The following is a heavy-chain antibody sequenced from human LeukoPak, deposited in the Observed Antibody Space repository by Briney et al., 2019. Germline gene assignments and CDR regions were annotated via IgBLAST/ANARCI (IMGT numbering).Heavy chain of an antibody. Sequence: SETLSLTCSVSGVSIGSYNXSWIXQPAGXGLEWIGRIYTNGSSNYNPSLKSRVTMSVNTSKNQFSLKLSSVTAADTAVHYCARDRSGGNYWLDSWGQGTLVTVSP. D-gene: IGHD4-23*01. V-gene: IGHV4-4*07. J-gene: IGHJ5*01. CDR3: ARDRSGGNYWLDS. CDR1: GVSIGSYN. CDR2: IYTNGSS.